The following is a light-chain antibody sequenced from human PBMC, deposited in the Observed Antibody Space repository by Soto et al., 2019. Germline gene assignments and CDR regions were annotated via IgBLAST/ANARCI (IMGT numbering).Light chain of an antibody. J-gene: IGLJ1*01. Sequence: QSVLTQPPSASGAPGQSVTISCTGTNTDVGGYKYVSWYQQHPGKAPKLIIYQVNRRPSGVPGRFSGSVSGNTASLTVSGLQAEDEAEYYCASYAGNNIFLFGSGTK. V-gene: IGLV2-8*01. CDR1: NTDVGGYKY. CDR2: QVN. CDR3: ASYAGNNIFL.